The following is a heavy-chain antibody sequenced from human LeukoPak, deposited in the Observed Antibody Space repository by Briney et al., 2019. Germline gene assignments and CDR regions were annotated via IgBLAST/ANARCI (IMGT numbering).Heavy chain of an antibody. CDR2: ISGSGSGT. CDR1: GFAFSSYA. CDR3: VGYYYDSSGFDY. V-gene: IGHV3-23*01. Sequence: GGSLRLSCAVSGFAFSSYAMSWVRQAPGKGLEWVSAISGSGSGTYYADSVKGRFTISRDNSKNTLYLQMNSLRADDTAVYYCVGYYYDSSGFDYWGQGTLVTVSS. J-gene: IGHJ4*02. D-gene: IGHD3-22*01.